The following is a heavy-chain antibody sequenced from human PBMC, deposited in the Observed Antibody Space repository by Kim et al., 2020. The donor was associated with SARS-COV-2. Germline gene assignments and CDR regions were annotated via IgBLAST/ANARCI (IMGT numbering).Heavy chain of an antibody. Sequence: ASVKVSCKASGYTFTSYDINWVRQATGQGLEWMGWMNPNSGNTGYAQKFQGRVTMTRNTSISTAYMELSSLRSEDTAVYYCARHDSSGPPHYYYYYGMDVWGQGTTVTVSS. CDR2: MNPNSGNT. D-gene: IGHD3-22*01. V-gene: IGHV1-8*01. J-gene: IGHJ6*02. CDR3: ARHDSSGPPHYYYYYGMDV. CDR1: GYTFTSYD.